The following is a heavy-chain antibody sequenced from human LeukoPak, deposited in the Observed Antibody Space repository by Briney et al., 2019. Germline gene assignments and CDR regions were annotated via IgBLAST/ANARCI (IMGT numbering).Heavy chain of an antibody. CDR3: ARHWLKRSTSDWFDP. V-gene: IGHV4-59*08. D-gene: IGHD2-2*01. CDR1: GASIGSFY. CDR2: IYYSGST. J-gene: IGHJ5*02. Sequence: SETLSLTCTVSGASIGSFYWSWIRQPPGKGLEWIGYIYYSGSTNYNPSLKSRVTISADTSKNHFSLKLTSVTAADTAVYYCARHWLKRSTSDWFDPWGQGTLVTVSS.